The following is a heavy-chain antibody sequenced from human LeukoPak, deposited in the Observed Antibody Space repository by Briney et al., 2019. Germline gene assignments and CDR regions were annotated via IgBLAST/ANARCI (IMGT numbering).Heavy chain of an antibody. Sequence: GGSLRLSCAASGFTFSSYWMHWVRQAPGKGLVWVSRINSDGSSTSYADSVKGRFTISRDNAKNTLYLQMNSLRAEDTAVYYCARENYDSSGYYYINYWGQGTLVTVSS. D-gene: IGHD3-22*01. CDR2: INSDGSST. CDR3: ARENYDSSGYYYINY. CDR1: GFTFSSYW. V-gene: IGHV3-74*01. J-gene: IGHJ4*02.